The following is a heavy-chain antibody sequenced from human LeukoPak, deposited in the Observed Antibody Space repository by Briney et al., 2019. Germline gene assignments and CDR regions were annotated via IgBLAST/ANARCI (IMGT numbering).Heavy chain of an antibody. CDR2: INHNSGGT. CDR3: ARGGSGSYFSWLDP. CDR1: GYTFTGYY. D-gene: IGHD3-10*01. Sequence: EASVKVSCKASGYTFTGYYIHWVRQAPGQGLECMGWINHNSGGTNYTQKFQGGVTMTRDTPISTAYMELSRLRSDDTAVYYCARGGSGSYFSWLDPWGQGTLVTVSS. J-gene: IGHJ5*02. V-gene: IGHV1-2*02.